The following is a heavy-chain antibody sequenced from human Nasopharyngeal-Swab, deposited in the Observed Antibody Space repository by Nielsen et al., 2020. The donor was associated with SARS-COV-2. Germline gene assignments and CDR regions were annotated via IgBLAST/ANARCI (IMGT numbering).Heavy chain of an antibody. J-gene: IGHJ6*02. V-gene: IGHV4-31*02. Sequence: SCTVSGGSISSGGYYWSWIRQHPGKGLEWIGYIYYSGSTYYNPSLKSRVTISVDTSKNQFSLKLSSVTAADTAVYYCARDGPTTVTTNYGMDVWGQGTTVTVSS. CDR3: ARDGPTTVTTNYGMDV. CDR1: GGSISSGGYY. CDR2: IYYSGST. D-gene: IGHD4-11*01.